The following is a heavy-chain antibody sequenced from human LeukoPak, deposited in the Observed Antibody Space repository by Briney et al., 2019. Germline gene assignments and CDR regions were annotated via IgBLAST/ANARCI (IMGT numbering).Heavy chain of an antibody. D-gene: IGHD4-23*01. Sequence: GASVKVSCKASGYTFTSYGLSWVRQAPGQGLEWMGWINANNGNTNYAQKFQGRVIMTTDTSANTVYMELRSLRSDDTAVYYCARPLGGGANWFDPWGQGTLVTVSS. CDR2: INANNGNT. V-gene: IGHV1-18*04. CDR1: GYTFTSYG. CDR3: ARPLGGGANWFDP. J-gene: IGHJ5*02.